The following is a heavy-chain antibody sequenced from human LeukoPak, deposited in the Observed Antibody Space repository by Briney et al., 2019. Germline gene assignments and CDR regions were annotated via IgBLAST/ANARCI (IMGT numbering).Heavy chain of an antibody. Sequence: GGSLRLSCAASGFTFSSYGMHWVRQAPGKGLEWVAFVRFDGSNKYYADSVKGRFTISRDNSRNTLYLQMNSLRSEDTAVYYCDSLHSNSSGGDWFDPWGQGTLVTVSS. CDR1: GFTFSSYG. J-gene: IGHJ5*02. D-gene: IGHD6-6*01. V-gene: IGHV3-30*02. CDR3: DSLHSNSSGGDWFDP. CDR2: VRFDGSNK.